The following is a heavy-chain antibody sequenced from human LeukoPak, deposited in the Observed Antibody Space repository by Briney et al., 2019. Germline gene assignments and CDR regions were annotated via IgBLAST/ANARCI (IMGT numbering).Heavy chain of an antibody. CDR1: GLTFSSHW. J-gene: IGHJ4*02. Sequence: QPGGSLRLSCAASGLTFSSHWMHWVRQAPGKGLEWVSAISGSGGSTYYADSVKGRFTISRDNSKNTLYLQMNSLRAEDTAVYYCAKDYYDSSGYRVYYFDYWGQGTLVTVSS. V-gene: IGHV3-23*01. CDR3: AKDYYDSSGYRVYYFDY. D-gene: IGHD3-22*01. CDR2: ISGSGGST.